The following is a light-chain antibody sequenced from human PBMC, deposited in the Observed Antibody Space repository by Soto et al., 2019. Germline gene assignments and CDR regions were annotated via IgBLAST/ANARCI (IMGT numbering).Light chain of an antibody. Sequence: DIQMTQSPSTLSASVGDRVIITCRASQSISGWLAWYQQKPGKAPKLLIFDAFSLESGVPSRFSGSGSGTEFTLTISSLQPEDFATYYCQQYNPHSALTFGGGTKVEIK. J-gene: IGKJ4*01. V-gene: IGKV1-5*01. CDR1: QSISGW. CDR3: QQYNPHSALT. CDR2: DAF.